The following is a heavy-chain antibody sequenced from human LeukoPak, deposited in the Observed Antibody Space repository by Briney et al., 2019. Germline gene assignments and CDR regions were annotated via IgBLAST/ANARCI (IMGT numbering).Heavy chain of an antibody. CDR2: ISYDGSNK. CDR1: GFTFSSYG. D-gene: IGHD2-21*01. V-gene: IGHV3-30*19. Sequence: GGSLRLSCAASGFTFSSYGMHWVRQAPGKGLEWVAVISYDGSNKYYADSVKGRFTISRDNSKNTLYLQMNSLRAEDTAVYYCARGQVRDFYYYYYYMDVWGKGTTVTVSS. CDR3: ARGQVRDFYYYYYYMDV. J-gene: IGHJ6*03.